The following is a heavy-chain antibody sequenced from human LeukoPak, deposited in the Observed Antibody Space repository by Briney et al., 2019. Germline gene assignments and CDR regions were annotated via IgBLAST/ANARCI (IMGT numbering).Heavy chain of an antibody. CDR2: INPSGGST. V-gene: IGHV1-46*01. J-gene: IGHJ1*01. CDR3: ARALGTTAVAPGDFQH. Sequence: GASVKLSCKASGYTFSSYYIHWVRQAPGQGLEWMGIINPSGGSTTYAQKFQGRVTITRDTSTSTVYMQLSSLRSEDTAVYYCARALGTTAVAPGDFQHWGQGTLVTVSS. D-gene: IGHD6-19*01. CDR1: GYTFSSYY.